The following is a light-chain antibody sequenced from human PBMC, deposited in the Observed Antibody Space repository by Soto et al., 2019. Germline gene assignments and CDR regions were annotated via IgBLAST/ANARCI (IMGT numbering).Light chain of an antibody. CDR3: QQRSRWPQT. CDR1: QSVSSN. V-gene: IGKV3-15*01. Sequence: TQSPATVSVSTGEKVTLSCRASQSVSSNLAWYQQKPGQAPRLLIYGASTRATGIPARFSGSGSGTDFTLTISSLEPEDFAVYYCQQRSRWPQTFGQGTKVDI. CDR2: GAS. J-gene: IGKJ1*01.